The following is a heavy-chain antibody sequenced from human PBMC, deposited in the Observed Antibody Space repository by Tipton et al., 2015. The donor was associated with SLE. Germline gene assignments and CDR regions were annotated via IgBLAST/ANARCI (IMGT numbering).Heavy chain of an antibody. CDR3: ARDLTPRIAVAGTGAFDI. V-gene: IGHV1-2*04. D-gene: IGHD6-19*01. CDR1: GYTFTGYY. Sequence: QSGPEVKKPGASVKVSCKASGYTFTGYYMHWVRQAPGQGLEWMGWINPNSGGTNYAQKFQGWVTMTRDTSISTAYMELSRLRSDDTAVYYCARDLTPRIAVAGTGAFDIWGQGTMVTVSS. CDR2: INPNSGGT. J-gene: IGHJ3*02.